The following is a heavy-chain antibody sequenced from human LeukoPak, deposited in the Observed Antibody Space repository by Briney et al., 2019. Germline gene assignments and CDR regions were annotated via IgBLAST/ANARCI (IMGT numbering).Heavy chain of an antibody. V-gene: IGHV4-34*01. Sequence: SETLSPTCAVYGGSFSGYYWSWIRQPPGKGLEWIGEINHSGSTNYNPSLKSRVTISVDTSKNQFSLKLSSVTAADTAVYYCARGAPAYYYYYMDVWGKGTTVTVSS. CDR2: INHSGST. CDR3: ARGAPAYYYYYMDV. J-gene: IGHJ6*03. CDR1: GGSFSGYY.